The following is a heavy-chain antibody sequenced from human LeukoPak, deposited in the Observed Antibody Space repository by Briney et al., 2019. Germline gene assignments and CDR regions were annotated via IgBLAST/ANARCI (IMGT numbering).Heavy chain of an antibody. CDR2: INHSGST. D-gene: IGHD4-17*01. V-gene: IGHV4-34*01. CDR1: GGSFSGYY. CDR3: ARGLRWRTTVTTHDYYYGMDV. J-gene: IGHJ6*02. Sequence: TSETLSLTCAVYGGSFSGYYWSWIRQPPGKGLEWIGEINHSGSTNYNPSLKSRVTISVDTSKNQFSLKLSSVTAADTAVYYCARGLRWRTTVTTHDYYYGMDVWGQGTTVTVSS.